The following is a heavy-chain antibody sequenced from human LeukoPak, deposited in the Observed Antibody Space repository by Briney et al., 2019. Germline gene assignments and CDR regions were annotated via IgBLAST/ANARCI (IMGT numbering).Heavy chain of an antibody. Sequence: SETLSLTCSVSGVSISSFYWSWIRQPPGKGLEWIGYVSYIGSTSYNPSLKSRVTISVDTSKNQFSLKLSSVTAADTAVYYCAREAIAVAGTGIDYWGQGTLVTVSS. J-gene: IGHJ4*02. CDR2: VSYIGST. CDR3: AREAIAVAGTGIDY. V-gene: IGHV4-59*01. D-gene: IGHD6-19*01. CDR1: GVSISSFY.